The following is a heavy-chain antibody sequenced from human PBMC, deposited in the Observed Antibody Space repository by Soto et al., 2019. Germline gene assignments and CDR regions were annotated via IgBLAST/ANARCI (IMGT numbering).Heavy chain of an antibody. CDR2: IYHSGST. J-gene: IGHJ4*02. V-gene: IGHV4-30-2*01. CDR1: GGTISSGGYS. Sequence: SETLSLTCAVSGGTISSGGYSWSWIRQPPGKGLEWIGYIYHSGSTYYNPSLKSRVTISVDTSKNQFSLKLNSMTAADTAVYYCARHNYGSGSTYFDYWGQGTLVTVSS. D-gene: IGHD3-10*01. CDR3: ARHNYGSGSTYFDY.